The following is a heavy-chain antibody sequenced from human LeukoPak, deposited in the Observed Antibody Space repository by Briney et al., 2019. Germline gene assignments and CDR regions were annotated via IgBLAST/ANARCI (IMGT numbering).Heavy chain of an antibody. CDR2: IKQDGSEK. Sequence: GSLRLSCAASGFTFSSYWMSWVRQAPGKGLEWVANIKQDGSEKYYVDSVKGRFTISRDNAKNSLYLQMNSLRAEDTAVYYCARAYSSSWYYYYMDVWGKGTTVTVSS. CDR1: GFTFSSYW. D-gene: IGHD6-13*01. V-gene: IGHV3-7*01. J-gene: IGHJ6*03. CDR3: ARAYSSSWYYYYMDV.